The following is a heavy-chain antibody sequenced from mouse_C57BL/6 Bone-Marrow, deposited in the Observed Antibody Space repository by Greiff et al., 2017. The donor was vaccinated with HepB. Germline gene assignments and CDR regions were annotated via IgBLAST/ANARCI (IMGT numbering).Heavy chain of an antibody. V-gene: IGHV5-6*01. CDR1: GFTFSSYG. D-gene: IGHD1-1*01. Sequence: EVQVVESGGDLVKPGGSLKLSCAASGFTFSSYGMSWVRQTPDKRLEWVATISSGGSYTYYPDSVKGRITISRDNAKNTLYLQMSSLKSEDTAMYYCARHRTTAWFAYWGQGTLVTVSA. J-gene: IGHJ3*01. CDR3: ARHRTTAWFAY. CDR2: ISSGGSYT.